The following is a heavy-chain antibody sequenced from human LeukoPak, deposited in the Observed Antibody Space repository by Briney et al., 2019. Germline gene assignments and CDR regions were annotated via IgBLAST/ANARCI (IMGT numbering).Heavy chain of an antibody. CDR3: ARALRIYYYFDY. CDR2: INPHRGGT. J-gene: IGHJ4*02. CDR1: GYTFTGYY. V-gene: IGHV1-2*02. Sequence: GASVKVSCKASGYTFTGYYIHWVRQAPGQGLEWMGWINPHRGGTNYAQKFQGGVTMTRDTSITTAYMELSSLRSDDTAVYYCARALRIYYYFDYWGQGTLVTVSS. D-gene: IGHD1-26*01.